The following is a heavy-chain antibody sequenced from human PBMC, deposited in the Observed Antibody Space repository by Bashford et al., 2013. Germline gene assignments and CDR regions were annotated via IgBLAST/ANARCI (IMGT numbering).Heavy chain of an antibody. CDR3: ATWSGYTNGYHGTYYGLDV. V-gene: IGHV1-69*13. CDR1: GGTFSSYA. Sequence: SVKVSCKASGGTFSSYAISWVRQAPGQGLEWMGGIIPIFGTANYAQKFQGRVTITADESTSTVYMELSSLRSDDTAVYYCATWSGYTNGYHGTYYGLDVWGQGTPVTVSS. CDR2: IIPIFGTA. D-gene: IGHD5-18*01. J-gene: IGHJ6*02.